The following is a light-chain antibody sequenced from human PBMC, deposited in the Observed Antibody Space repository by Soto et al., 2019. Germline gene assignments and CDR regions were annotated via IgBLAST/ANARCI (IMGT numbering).Light chain of an antibody. J-gene: IGLJ1*01. CDR3: SSYSSITTYV. Sequence: SVLTQPPSVSGSPGQSVTISCTGSSSDVGSYNRVSWYQQPPGTAPKLLIYEVSNRPSGVPDRFSGSKSGNTASLTISGLQAEDEADYYCSSYSSITTYVFGSRTK. CDR1: SSDVGSYNR. CDR2: EVS. V-gene: IGLV2-18*02.